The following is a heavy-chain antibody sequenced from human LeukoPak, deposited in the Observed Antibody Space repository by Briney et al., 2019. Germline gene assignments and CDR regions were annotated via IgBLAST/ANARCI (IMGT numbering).Heavy chain of an antibody. D-gene: IGHD1-26*01. CDR3: ARGRLGATY. Sequence: SETLSLTCTVSGGSVSRGSYYWSWTRQPPGKGLEWIGYIHHSGATNYSPSLKSRVTISVDMSKNQFFLNLTSVTAADTAVYYCARGRLGATYWGQGTLVTVSS. CDR2: IHHSGAT. CDR1: GGSVSRGSYY. V-gene: IGHV4-61*01. J-gene: IGHJ4*02.